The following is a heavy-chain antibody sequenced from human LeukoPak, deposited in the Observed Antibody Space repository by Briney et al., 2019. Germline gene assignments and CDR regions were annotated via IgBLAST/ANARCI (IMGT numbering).Heavy chain of an antibody. D-gene: IGHD5-12*01. CDR2: IKQGGSEK. CDR3: AKYSDYDLNY. J-gene: IGHJ4*02. CDR1: GFTFSCCW. Sequence: PGGSLRLSCAASGFTFSCCWMSWVRQAPGKGLEWVANIKQGGSEKYYVDSVEGRFTISRDNAKNSLYLQMNSLRAEDTAVYYCAKYSDYDLNYWGQGTLVTVSS. V-gene: IGHV3-7*03.